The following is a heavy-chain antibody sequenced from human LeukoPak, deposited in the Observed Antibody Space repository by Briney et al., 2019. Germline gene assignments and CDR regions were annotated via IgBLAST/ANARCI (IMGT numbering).Heavy chain of an antibody. J-gene: IGHJ4*02. Sequence: GGSLRLSCSVSGFTFSTYVMHWVRQAPGKGLEYVSAISSNGDNTYYADSVKGRFTISRDNSKNTLYLQMSSLRADDTAVYYCVRGTSYWGQGTLVTVSS. V-gene: IGHV3-64D*06. CDR1: GFTFSTYV. CDR3: VRGTSY. CDR2: ISSNGDNT.